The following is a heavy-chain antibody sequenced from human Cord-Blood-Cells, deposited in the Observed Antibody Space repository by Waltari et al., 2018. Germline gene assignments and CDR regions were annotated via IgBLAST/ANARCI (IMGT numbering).Heavy chain of an antibody. CDR1: GGTSSSYA. V-gene: IGHV1-69*01. CDR2: IIPIFGTA. CDR3: ARASGADSSGYYDY. J-gene: IGHJ4*02. Sequence: QVQLVQSGAEVKKPGSSVKVSCKASGGTSSSYASSWVRRAPGQGLEWMGGIIPIFGTANYAQKFQGRVTITADESTSTAYMELSSLRSEDTAVYYCARASGADSSGYYDYWGQGTLVTVSS. D-gene: IGHD3-22*01.